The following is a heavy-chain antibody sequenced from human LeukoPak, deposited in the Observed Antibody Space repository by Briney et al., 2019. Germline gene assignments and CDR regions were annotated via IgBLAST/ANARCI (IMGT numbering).Heavy chain of an antibody. J-gene: IGHJ4*02. V-gene: IGHV4-61*01. D-gene: IGHD2-2*03. Sequence: PSETLSLTCTVSGGSVSSGSHYWSWIRQPPGKGLEWIGYIYYSGSTNYNPSLKSRATISVDTSKNQFSLKLSSVTAADTAVYYCARDWIAFDYWGQGTLVTVSS. CDR1: GGSVSSGSHY. CDR2: IYYSGST. CDR3: ARDWIAFDY.